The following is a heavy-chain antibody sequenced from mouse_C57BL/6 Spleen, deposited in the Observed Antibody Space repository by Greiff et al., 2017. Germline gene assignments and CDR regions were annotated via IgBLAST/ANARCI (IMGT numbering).Heavy chain of an antibody. Sequence: EVKLMESGGGLVKPGGSLKLSCAASGFTFSDYGMHWVRQAPEKGLEWVAYISSGSSTIYYADTVKGRFTISRDNAKNTLFLQMTSLRSEDTAMYYCARFNWDEFAYWGQGTLVTVSA. CDR2: ISSGSSTI. J-gene: IGHJ3*01. CDR3: ARFNWDEFAY. D-gene: IGHD4-1*01. V-gene: IGHV5-17*01. CDR1: GFTFSDYG.